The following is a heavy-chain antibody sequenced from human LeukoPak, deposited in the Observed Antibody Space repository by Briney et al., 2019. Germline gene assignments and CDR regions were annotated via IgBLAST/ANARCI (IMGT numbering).Heavy chain of an antibody. V-gene: IGHV3-21*01. CDR3: ARRVYHDYGDYAPFDY. J-gene: IGHJ4*02. Sequence: GGSLRLSCAASGFTFSSYSMNWVRQAPGKGLEWVSSISSSSSYIYYADSVKGRFTISRDNAKNSLYLQMNSLRAEDTAVYYCARRVYHDYGDYAPFDYWGQGTLVTVSS. CDR1: GFTFSSYS. D-gene: IGHD4-17*01. CDR2: ISSSSSYI.